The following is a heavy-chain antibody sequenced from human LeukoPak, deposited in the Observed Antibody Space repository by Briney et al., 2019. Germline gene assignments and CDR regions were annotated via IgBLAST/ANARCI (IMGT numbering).Heavy chain of an antibody. CDR2: IYYSGSA. V-gene: IGHV4-59*03. D-gene: IGHD6-13*01. CDR1: GGSISSYY. CDR3: ATLQTGYMSNWFFEY. J-gene: IGHJ4*02. Sequence: PSETLSLTCTVSGGSISSYYWSWIRQPPGKGLEWIGHIYYSGSANYNPSLKSRVTISVDTSKNQFSLKLSSVAAADTAVYYCATLQTGYMSNWFFEYWGQGSLVTVSS.